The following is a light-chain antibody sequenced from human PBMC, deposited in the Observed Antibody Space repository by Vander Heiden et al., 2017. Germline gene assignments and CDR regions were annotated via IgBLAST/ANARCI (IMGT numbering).Light chain of an antibody. CDR2: WAS. CDR3: QQYYSTLRST. CDR1: QSVLYSSNNKNY. V-gene: IGKV4-1*01. J-gene: IGKJ2*01. Sequence: DIVMTQSPDSLAVSLGERATINCKSSQSVLYSSNNKNYLAWYQQKPGQPPKLLIYWASTRESGVPDRFSGSGSGTDFTLTIRSLQAEDVAVYYCQQYYSTLRSTFGPGTKLEIK.